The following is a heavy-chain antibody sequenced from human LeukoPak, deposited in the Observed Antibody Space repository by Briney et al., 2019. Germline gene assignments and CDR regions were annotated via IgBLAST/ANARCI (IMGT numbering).Heavy chain of an antibody. CDR2: ISVEGSST. D-gene: IGHD3-10*02. Sequence: GGSLRLSCAASGFTFSSYRMHWVRQAPGKGLVWVSRISVEGSSTWYADSVKGRFTISRDNAMDTLYLQMNSLRAEDTAVYYCAKDAPGYYDVDYFDYWGQGTLVTVSS. V-gene: IGHV3-74*01. CDR1: GFTFSSYR. J-gene: IGHJ4*02. CDR3: AKDAPGYYDVDYFDY.